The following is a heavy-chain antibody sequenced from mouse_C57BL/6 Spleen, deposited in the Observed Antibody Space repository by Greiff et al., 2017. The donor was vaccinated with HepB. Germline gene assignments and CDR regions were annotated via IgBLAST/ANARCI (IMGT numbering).Heavy chain of an antibody. CDR1: GFTFSDYG. CDR3: ARHYHYYYAMDY. V-gene: IGHV5-17*01. Sequence: EVMLVESGGGLVKPGGSLKLSCAASGFTFSDYGMHWVRQAPEKGLEWVAYISSGSSTIYYADTVKGRFTISRDNAKNTLFLQMTSLRSEDTAMYYCARHYHYYYAMDYWGQGTSVTVSS. CDR2: ISSGSSTI. J-gene: IGHJ4*01. D-gene: IGHD5-5*01.